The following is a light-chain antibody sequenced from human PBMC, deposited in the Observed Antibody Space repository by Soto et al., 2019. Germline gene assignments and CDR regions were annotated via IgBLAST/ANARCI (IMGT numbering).Light chain of an antibody. J-gene: IGKJ2*01. CDR3: QQYINWPPTYT. Sequence: EIVMTQSPATLSVSPGERATLSCRASQSISSNLAWYQQKPGQAPRLRIYSASTRATGIPARFSGSGSETEFTLTISSLQSEDVAVYYCQQYINWPPTYTFGQGTKLEIK. V-gene: IGKV3-15*01. CDR1: QSISSN. CDR2: SAS.